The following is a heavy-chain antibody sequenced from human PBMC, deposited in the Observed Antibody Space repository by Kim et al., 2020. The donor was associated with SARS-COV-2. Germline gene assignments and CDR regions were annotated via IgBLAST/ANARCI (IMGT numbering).Heavy chain of an antibody. CDR2: ISYDGSNK. D-gene: IGHD5-18*01. J-gene: IGHJ4*02. Sequence: GGSLRLSCAASGFTFSSYAMHWVRQAPGKGLEWVAVISYDGSNKYYADSVKGRFTISRDNSKNTLYLQMNSLRAEDTAVYYCARARAMVTNFDYWVQGTL. CDR3: ARARAMVTNFDY. V-gene: IGHV3-30*04. CDR1: GFTFSSYA.